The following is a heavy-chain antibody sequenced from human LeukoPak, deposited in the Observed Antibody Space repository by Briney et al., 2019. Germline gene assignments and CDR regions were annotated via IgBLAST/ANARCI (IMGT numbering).Heavy chain of an antibody. V-gene: IGHV1-69*05. CDR2: IIPIFGTA. CDR3: ARDLIHIAARRGNWFDP. D-gene: IGHD6-6*01. J-gene: IGHJ5*02. Sequence: GASVKVPCKASGGTFSSYAISWVRQAPGQGLEWMGRIIPIFGTANYAQKFQGRVTITTDESTSTAYMELSSLRSEDTAVYYCARDLIHIAARRGNWFDPWGQGTLVTVSS. CDR1: GGTFSSYA.